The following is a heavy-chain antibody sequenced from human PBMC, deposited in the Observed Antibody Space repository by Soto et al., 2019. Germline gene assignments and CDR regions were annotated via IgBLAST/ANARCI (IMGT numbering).Heavy chain of an antibody. J-gene: IGHJ6*02. CDR3: ARERYQVISDGMDV. Sequence: QVQLVQSGAEVKTPGASVRVSCKASGYTFTGYYIHWVREAPGQGLEWMGWINPQTGGTSYAQKFQGRVTLSRDTSINTAYLELSSLIFYDAAVYFCARERYQVISDGMDVWGQGTTVTVSS. V-gene: IGHV1-2*02. CDR2: INPQTGGT. D-gene: IGHD2-2*01. CDR1: GYTFTGYY.